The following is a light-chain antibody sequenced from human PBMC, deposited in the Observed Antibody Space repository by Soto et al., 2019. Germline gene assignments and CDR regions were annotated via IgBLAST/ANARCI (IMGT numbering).Light chain of an antibody. J-gene: IGLJ2*01. CDR2: DDS. V-gene: IGLV3-21*02. Sequence: YELTQPPSVSVAPGQTASITCGRNNIGRKSVHWYQQKPGQAPVLVVYDDSDRPSGIPERFSGSNSGNTATLTISRVEAGDEADYYCQVWDSSTHHLVFGGGTKVTVL. CDR3: QVWDSSTHHLV. CDR1: NIGRKS.